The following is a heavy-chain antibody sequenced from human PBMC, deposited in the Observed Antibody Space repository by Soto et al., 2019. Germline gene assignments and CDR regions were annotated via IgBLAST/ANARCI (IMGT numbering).Heavy chain of an antibody. CDR2: IYYSGST. J-gene: IGHJ6*02. Sequence: SETLSLTCTVSGGSISSGDYYWSWIRQPPGKGLEWIGYIYYSGSTYYNPSLKSRVTISVDTSKNQFSLKLSSVTAADTAVYYCASTSSIVATISARLYYYYGMDVWGQGTTVTVSS. V-gene: IGHV4-30-4*01. CDR1: GGSISSGDYY. D-gene: IGHD5-12*01. CDR3: ASTSSIVATISARLYYYYGMDV.